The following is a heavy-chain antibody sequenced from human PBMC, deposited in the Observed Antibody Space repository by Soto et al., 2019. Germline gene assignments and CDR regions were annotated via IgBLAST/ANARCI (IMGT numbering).Heavy chain of an antibody. J-gene: IGHJ6*02. CDR1: GFTFSSYW. CDR3: ARVPTTVTTPGMDV. CDR2: IKQDGSEK. Sequence: GGSLRLSCAASGFTFSSYWMSWVRQAPGKGLEWVANIKQDGSEKYYVDSVKGRFTISRDNAKNSLYLQMNSLRVEDTAVYYCARVPTTVTTPGMDVWGQGTTVTVSS. D-gene: IGHD4-4*01. V-gene: IGHV3-7*01.